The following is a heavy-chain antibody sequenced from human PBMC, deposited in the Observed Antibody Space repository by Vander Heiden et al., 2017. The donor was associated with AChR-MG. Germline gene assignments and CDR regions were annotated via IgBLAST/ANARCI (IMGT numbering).Heavy chain of an antibody. D-gene: IGHD6-6*01. J-gene: IGHJ4*02. CDR2: IWYDGSNK. CDR1: GFTFSSYA. CDR3: ARGGVAARGPFDY. V-gene: IGHV3-33*01. Sequence: QVQLVESGGGVVQPGRSLRLSCAASGFTFSSYAIHWVRQAPGKGLEWVAVIWYDGSNKYYADSVKGRFTISRDNSKSTMYLQLNSLRADDTAVYYCARGGVAARGPFDYWGQGTLVTVSS.